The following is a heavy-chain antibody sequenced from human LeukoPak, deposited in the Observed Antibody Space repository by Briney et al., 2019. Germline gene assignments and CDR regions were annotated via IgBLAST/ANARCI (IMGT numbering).Heavy chain of an antibody. CDR2: INPSGGST. D-gene: IGHD3-22*01. Sequence: GASVKVSCKASGYTFTSYYMHWVRQAPGQGLEWMGIINPSGGSTSYAQKFHGRVTMTRDTSTSTVYMELSSLRSEDTAVYYCARLGGDYYDASCWGQGTLVTVSS. CDR1: GYTFTSYY. CDR3: ARLGGDYYDASC. J-gene: IGHJ4*02. V-gene: IGHV1-46*01.